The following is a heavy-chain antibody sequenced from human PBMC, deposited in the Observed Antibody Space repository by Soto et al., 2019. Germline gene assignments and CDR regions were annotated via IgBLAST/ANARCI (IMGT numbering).Heavy chain of an antibody. D-gene: IGHD6-13*01. J-gene: IGHJ4*02. CDR2: ISYDGSNK. CDR3: AKEYGSSSLSPDFDY. V-gene: IGHV3-30*18. Sequence: GGSLRLSCAASGFTFSSYGMHWVRQAPGKGLEWVAVISYDGSNKYYADSVKGRFTISRDNSENTLYLQRNSLRAEDTAVYYGAKEYGSSSLSPDFDYWGQGTLVTVSS. CDR1: GFTFSSYG.